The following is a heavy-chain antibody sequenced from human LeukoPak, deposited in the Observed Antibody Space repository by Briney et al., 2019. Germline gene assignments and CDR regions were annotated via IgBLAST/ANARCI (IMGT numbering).Heavy chain of an antibody. Sequence: GESLKISCKGSGYSFTSYWISWVRQMPGKGLEWMGRIDPSDSYTNYSPSFQGHVTISADKSISTAYLQWSSLKASDTAMYYCARQEYCSGGSCYTWFDLWGQGTLVTVSS. CDR2: IDPSDSYT. D-gene: IGHD2-15*01. V-gene: IGHV5-10-1*01. CDR1: GYSFTSYW. CDR3: ARQEYCSGGSCYTWFDL. J-gene: IGHJ5*02.